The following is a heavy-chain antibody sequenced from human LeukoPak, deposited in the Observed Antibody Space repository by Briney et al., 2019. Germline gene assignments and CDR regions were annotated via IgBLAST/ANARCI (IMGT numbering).Heavy chain of an antibody. Sequence: ASVKVSCKASGYTFTSYGISWVRQAPGQGLEWMGWISAYNGNTNYAQKFQGRVTITADKSTSTAYMELSSLRSEDTAVYYCARVYGSGSYYEASNWFDPWGQGTLVTVSS. D-gene: IGHD3-10*01. V-gene: IGHV1-18*01. CDR1: GYTFTSYG. CDR2: ISAYNGNT. J-gene: IGHJ5*02. CDR3: ARVYGSGSYYEASNWFDP.